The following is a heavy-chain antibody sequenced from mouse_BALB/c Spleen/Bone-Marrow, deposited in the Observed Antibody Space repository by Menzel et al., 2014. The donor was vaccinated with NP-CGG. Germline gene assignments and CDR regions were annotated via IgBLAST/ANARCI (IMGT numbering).Heavy chain of an antibody. CDR2: IHYSGTT. J-gene: IGHJ2*01. CDR1: GYSITSGYS. CDR3: ARRNGNYYFDY. V-gene: IGHV3-1*02. Sequence: ESGPDLVKPSQSLSLPCTVTGYSITSGYSCHWIRQFPGNTLEWMGYIHYSGTTNYNPSLKSRISITRDTSKNQFFLQLNSVTTEDTATYYCARRNGNYYFDYWGQGTTLTVSS. D-gene: IGHD2-1*01.